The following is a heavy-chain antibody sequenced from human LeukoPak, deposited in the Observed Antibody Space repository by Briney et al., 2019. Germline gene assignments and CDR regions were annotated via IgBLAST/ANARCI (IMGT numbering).Heavy chain of an antibody. V-gene: IGHV4-39*01. Sequence: SETLSLTCTVSCGSMSSSSYYWAWIRQPPGKGLEWIGSIYYSGGTYYNPSLKSRVTISVNKSKNQFSLKLSSVTAANTAVYYCARQPYRGHGGEFDYWGQGTLVTVSS. CDR1: CGSMSSSSYY. CDR3: ARQPYRGHGGEFDY. D-gene: IGHD4-23*01. CDR2: IYYSGGT. J-gene: IGHJ4*02.